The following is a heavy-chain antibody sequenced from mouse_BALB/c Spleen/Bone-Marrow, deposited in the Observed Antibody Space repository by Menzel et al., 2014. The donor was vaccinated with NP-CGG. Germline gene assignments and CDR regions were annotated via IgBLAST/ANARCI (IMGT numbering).Heavy chain of an antibody. D-gene: IGHD2-1*01. CDR3: AFGNYDFAY. V-gene: IGHV1-80*01. CDR1: GYAFSSYW. CDR2: IYPGDGDT. J-gene: IGHJ2*01. Sequence: QVQLQQSGAELVRPGSSVKISCKASGYAFSSYWMNWVKQRPGQGLEWIGQIYPGDGDTNYSGKFKGKATLTADESSSTAYMQLSSLTSEDSAVYFCAFGNYDFAYCGQGTTLTVPS.